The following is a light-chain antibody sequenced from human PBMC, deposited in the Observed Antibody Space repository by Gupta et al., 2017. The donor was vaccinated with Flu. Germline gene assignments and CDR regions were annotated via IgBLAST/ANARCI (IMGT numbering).Light chain of an antibody. J-gene: IGKJ1*01. Sequence: EIVMTQSPATLSVSPGERVTLPCRASQRVSSDLAWFQQKPGQAPRLLIYGASTRAPGIPARFSGSGSGTEFILTISSLQSEDIALYFCQQYNSWPPVWTFGQGTKVEFK. CDR3: QQYNSWPPVWT. CDR1: QRVSSD. CDR2: GAS. V-gene: IGKV3-15*01.